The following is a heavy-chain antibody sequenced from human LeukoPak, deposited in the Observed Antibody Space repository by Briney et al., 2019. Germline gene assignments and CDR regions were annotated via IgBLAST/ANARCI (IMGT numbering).Heavy chain of an antibody. V-gene: IGHV3-30-3*01. Sequence: GGFLRLSCAASGFTFSSYAMHWVRQAPGKGLEWVAVISYDGSNKYYADSVKGRFTISRDNSKNTLYLQMNSLRAEDTAVYYCARGLRFLEWLSYYYYMDVWGKGTTVTVSS. CDR3: ARGLRFLEWLSYYYYMDV. CDR2: ISYDGSNK. CDR1: GFTFSSYA. J-gene: IGHJ6*03. D-gene: IGHD3-3*01.